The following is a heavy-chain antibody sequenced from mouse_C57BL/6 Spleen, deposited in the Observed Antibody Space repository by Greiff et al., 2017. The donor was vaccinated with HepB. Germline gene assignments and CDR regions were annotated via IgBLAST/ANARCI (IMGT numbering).Heavy chain of an antibody. D-gene: IGHD2-12*01. V-gene: IGHV1-54*01. CDR1: GYAFTNYL. CDR3: ARGRCYDGDYFDY. CDR2: INPGSGGT. J-gene: IGHJ2*01. Sequence: VKVVESGAELVRPGTSVKVSCKASGYAFTNYLIEWVKQRPGQGLEWIGVINPGSGGTNYNEKFKGKATLTADKSSSTAYMQLSSLTSEDSAVYFCARGRCYDGDYFDYWGQGTTLTVSS.